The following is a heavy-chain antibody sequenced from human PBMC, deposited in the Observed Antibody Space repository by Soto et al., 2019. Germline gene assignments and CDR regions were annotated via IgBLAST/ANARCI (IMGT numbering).Heavy chain of an antibody. CDR2: IDGDGSGS. V-gene: IGHV3-74*01. CDR1: GFTFSTSW. D-gene: IGHD2-2*01. Sequence: PGGSLRLSCAAYGFTFSTSWMHWVRQVPGKGLVWVSRIDGDGSGSIYADSVRGRFTISRDNAKNMLYLQMNSLRAEDTAVYYCAREYYQLVNYYYYYMDVSGKATTVTVSS. J-gene: IGHJ6*03. CDR3: AREYYQLVNYYYYYMDV.